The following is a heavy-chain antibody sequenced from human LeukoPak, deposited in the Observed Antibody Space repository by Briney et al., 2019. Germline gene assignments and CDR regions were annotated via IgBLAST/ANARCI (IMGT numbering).Heavy chain of an antibody. Sequence: GGSLRLSCSASGFTFSSYGMHWVRQAPGKGLEWVAFIRYDGSTEYYADSVKGRFTIFRDNSKNTLYLQMNSLRPEDTAVYYCAKVEYTSSWYGVGSLDHWGQGTLVTVSS. D-gene: IGHD6-13*01. CDR2: IRYDGSTE. J-gene: IGHJ4*02. CDR1: GFTFSSYG. CDR3: AKVEYTSSWYGVGSLDH. V-gene: IGHV3-30*02.